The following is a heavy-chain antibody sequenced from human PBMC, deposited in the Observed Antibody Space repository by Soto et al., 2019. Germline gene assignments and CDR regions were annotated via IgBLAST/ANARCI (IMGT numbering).Heavy chain of an antibody. CDR1: GYTFTGYY. Sequence: GASVKVSCKASGYTFTGYYMHWVRQAPGQGLEWMGWINPNSGGTNYAQKFQGRVTMTRDTSISTAYMELSRLRSDDTAVYYCARDERLRYFDWCPPVSAFDIWGQGTMFTVSS. V-gene: IGHV1-2*02. J-gene: IGHJ3*02. D-gene: IGHD3-9*01. CDR2: INPNSGGT. CDR3: ARDERLRYFDWCPPVSAFDI.